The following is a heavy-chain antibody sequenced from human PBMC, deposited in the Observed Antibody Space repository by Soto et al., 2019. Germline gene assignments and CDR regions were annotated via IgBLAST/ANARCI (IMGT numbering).Heavy chain of an antibody. CDR2: INHSGST. V-gene: IGHV4-34*01. Sequence: QVQLQQWGAGLLKPSETLSLTCAVYGGSFSGYYWSWIRQPPGKGLEWIGEINHSGSTNYNPSLKSRVTISVDTSKNQFSLKLSSVTAADTAVYYCARGGSRHNYDIHSTYFDYWGQGTLVTVSS. CDR1: GGSFSGYY. CDR3: ARGGSRHNYDIHSTYFDY. J-gene: IGHJ4*02. D-gene: IGHD3-9*01.